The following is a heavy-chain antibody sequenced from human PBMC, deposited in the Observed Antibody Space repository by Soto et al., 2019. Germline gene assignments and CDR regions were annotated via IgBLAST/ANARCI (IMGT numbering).Heavy chain of an antibody. Sequence: PGGSLRLSCAASGFIFSNFGMHWVRQAPGKGLEWVAVIWYDGSNEYYADSVKGRFTISKDNSKSTLYLQMNSLRAEDTAVYYCARDDIPGIAVSTYGMDVWGQGTTVTVPS. J-gene: IGHJ6*02. CDR1: GFIFSNFG. CDR2: IWYDGSNE. CDR3: ARDDIPGIAVSTYGMDV. V-gene: IGHV3-33*01. D-gene: IGHD6-19*01.